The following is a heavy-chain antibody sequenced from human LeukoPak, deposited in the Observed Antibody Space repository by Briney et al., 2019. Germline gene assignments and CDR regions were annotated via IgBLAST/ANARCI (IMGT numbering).Heavy chain of an antibody. CDR1: GGSISSYY. D-gene: IGHD3-10*01. CDR2: IYYSGST. Sequence: SETLSLTCTDSGGSISSYYWIWIRQPPGKGLEWIGYIYYSGSTNYNPSLKSRVTISVDTSKNQFSLKLSSVTAADTAVYYCARYPSYYYGSGSRDYWGQGTLVTVSS. V-gene: IGHV4-59*08. CDR3: ARYPSYYYGSGSRDY. J-gene: IGHJ4*02.